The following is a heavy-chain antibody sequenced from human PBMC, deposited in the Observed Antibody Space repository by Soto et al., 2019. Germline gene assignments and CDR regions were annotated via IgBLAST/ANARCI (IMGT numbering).Heavy chain of an antibody. J-gene: IGHJ4*02. Sequence: EGSLRVSCAASGFTFSSYAMSWVRQAPGKGLEWVSAISGSGGSTYYADSVKGRFTISRDNSKNTLYLQMNSLRAEDTAVYYCATEDSGSYNNPATFDYWGQGTLVTVSS. CDR2: ISGSGGST. V-gene: IGHV3-23*01. CDR1: GFTFSSYA. D-gene: IGHD1-26*01. CDR3: ATEDSGSYNNPATFDY.